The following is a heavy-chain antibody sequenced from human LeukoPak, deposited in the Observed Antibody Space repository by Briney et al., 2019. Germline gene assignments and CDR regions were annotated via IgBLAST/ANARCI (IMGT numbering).Heavy chain of an antibody. D-gene: IGHD3-3*01. CDR2: IRQNGSER. V-gene: IGHV3-7*03. CDR3: ANRNDFWSGYPHGAFDI. CDR1: GFTFSNNW. Sequence: GGSLRLSCAASGFTFSNNWMSWVRQAPGKGLEWVANIRQNGSERYYVDSVKDRFTISRDNAKNSLYLQMSSLRAEDTAVYYCANRNDFWSGYPHGAFDIWGQGTLVIVSS. J-gene: IGHJ3*02.